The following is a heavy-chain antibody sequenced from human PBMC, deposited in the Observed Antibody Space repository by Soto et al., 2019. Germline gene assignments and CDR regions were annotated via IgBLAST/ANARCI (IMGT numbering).Heavy chain of an antibody. D-gene: IGHD1-7*01. V-gene: IGHV3-23*01. CDR2: ISANGDRT. J-gene: IGHJ4*02. CDR1: GFTFSGYA. Sequence: EVQLSESGGGLVQPGGSLRLSFAASGFTFSGYAMNWVRQAPGKGLEWVSGISANGDRTSYADSVRGRFTISRDNSRNTMYVQMNSLRAEDSAMYYCVRNFDGTSSVFDDWGQGTLVTVSS. CDR3: VRNFDGTSSVFDD.